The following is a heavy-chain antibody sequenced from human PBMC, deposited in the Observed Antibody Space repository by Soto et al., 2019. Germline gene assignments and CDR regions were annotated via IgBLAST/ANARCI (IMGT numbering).Heavy chain of an antibody. J-gene: IGHJ6*02. CDR1: GDSVTSVSDY. Sequence: PSETLSLTCTVSGDSVTSVSDYWSWIRQPPGKGLEWIGYIYYSGSADYNPSLGSRVTTSIDTSKNQFSLKLTSVTAADTAVYYCERGVGFGYYYYHMDLWGQGTTVTVSS. CDR3: ERGVGFGYYYYHMDL. CDR2: IYYSGSA. D-gene: IGHD3-10*01. V-gene: IGHV4-61*01.